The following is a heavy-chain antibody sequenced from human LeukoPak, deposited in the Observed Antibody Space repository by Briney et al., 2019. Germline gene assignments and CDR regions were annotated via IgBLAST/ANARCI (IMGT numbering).Heavy chain of an antibody. J-gene: IGHJ4*02. CDR1: GGSFSGYY. CDR2: INHSGST. Sequence: SETLSLTCAVYGGSFSGYYWSWIRQPPGKGLEWIGEINHSGSTNYNPSLKSRVTISVDTSRNQFSLKLSSVTAADTAVYYCARGRYSSSWFPFDYWGQGTLVTVSS. D-gene: IGHD6-13*01. CDR3: ARGRYSSSWFPFDY. V-gene: IGHV4-34*01.